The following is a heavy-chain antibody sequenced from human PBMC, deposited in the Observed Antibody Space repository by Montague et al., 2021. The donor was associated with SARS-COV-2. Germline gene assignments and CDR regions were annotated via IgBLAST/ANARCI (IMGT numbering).Heavy chain of an antibody. CDR1: GFSLSTSGIC. V-gene: IGHV2-70*01. D-gene: IGHD2-15*01. CDR2: XYWDDDK. Sequence: PELVKPTKTLTLTCTFSGFSLSTSGICVSWIRQPPGKALEWLALXYWDDDKYYSTSLKTRLTISKDTSNNQVVLTMTNMDPVDTATYYCAQKPVSGKAMDQYYDYYGMDAWGQGTTVTVSS. J-gene: IGHJ6*02. CDR3: AQKPVSGKAMDQYYDYYGMDA.